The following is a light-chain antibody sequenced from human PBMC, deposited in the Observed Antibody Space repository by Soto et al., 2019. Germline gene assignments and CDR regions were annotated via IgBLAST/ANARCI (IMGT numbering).Light chain of an antibody. V-gene: IGLV2-14*01. CDR2: AVS. Sequence: QSALTQPASVSGSPGQSITISCTGTSSDVGLYDYVSWYQQHPGKAPQLMIYAVSNRPSGVSNRFSASKSGNTASLFISGLQAEDEADYYCSSFAGSNNFPYVFGTGTKVTVL. CDR3: SSFAGSNNFPYV. CDR1: SSDVGLYDY. J-gene: IGLJ1*01.